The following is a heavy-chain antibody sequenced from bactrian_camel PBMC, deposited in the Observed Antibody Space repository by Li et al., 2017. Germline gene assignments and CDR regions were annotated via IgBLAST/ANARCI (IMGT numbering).Heavy chain of an antibody. V-gene: IGHV3S6*01. D-gene: IGHD6*01. CDR3: AAVQLYGTCRDVLDFPA. CDR2: ISTDGGST. J-gene: IGHJ4*01. Sequence: HVQLVESGGGSVQAGGSLRLSCAASGYTGSTYCMGWFRQAPGKEREGVAAISTDGGSTYYADSVKGRFTITRDKARDLVYLQMNSLQPEDTGMYFCAAVQLYGTCRDVLDFPARGQGTQVIVS. CDR1: GYTGSTYC.